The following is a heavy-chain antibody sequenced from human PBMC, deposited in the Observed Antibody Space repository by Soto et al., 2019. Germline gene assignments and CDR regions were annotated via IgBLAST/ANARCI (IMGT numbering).Heavy chain of an antibody. J-gene: IGHJ4*02. CDR3: ARQWLPQGYFDY. CDR2: IYYSGST. CDR1: GGSFSSYY. V-gene: IGHV4-59*08. Sequence: SESLSLTCTVSGGSFSSYYWSWIRQPPGKGLEWIGYIYYSGSTNYNPSLKSRVTISVDTSKNQFSLKLSSVTAADTAVYYCARQWLPQGYFDYWGQGTLVTVSS. D-gene: IGHD5-12*01.